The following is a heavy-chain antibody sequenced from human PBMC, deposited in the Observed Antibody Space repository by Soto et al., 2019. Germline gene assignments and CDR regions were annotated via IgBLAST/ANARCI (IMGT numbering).Heavy chain of an antibody. Sequence: QVQLVESGGGLVKPGGSLRLSCAASGYTFSDYYMSWIRQAPGKGLEWISYMDTSGTKIYYADSVKGRFTITRDNAKNSLSREMNSQRDEDTAVYYCSSPYDMWSGDLSPVDYWGQGTLVTVSS. CDR3: SSPYDMWSGDLSPVDY. CDR2: MDTSGTKI. D-gene: IGHD3-3*01. V-gene: IGHV3-11*01. CDR1: GYTFSDYY. J-gene: IGHJ4*02.